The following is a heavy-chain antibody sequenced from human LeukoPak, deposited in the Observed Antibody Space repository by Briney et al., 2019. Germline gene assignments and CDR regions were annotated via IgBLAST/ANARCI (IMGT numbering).Heavy chain of an antibody. J-gene: IGHJ4*02. D-gene: IGHD2-2*01. CDR2: ISGSGGST. CDR1: GFTFSDYY. V-gene: IGHV3-23*01. Sequence: GGSLRLSCAASGFTFSDYYMSWVRQAPGKGLEWVSSISGSGGSTYYADSVKGRFTISRDNSKNTLYVQMNSLRAEDTAVYYCAKDRLYQLLDYWGQGTLVTVSS. CDR3: AKDRLYQLLDY.